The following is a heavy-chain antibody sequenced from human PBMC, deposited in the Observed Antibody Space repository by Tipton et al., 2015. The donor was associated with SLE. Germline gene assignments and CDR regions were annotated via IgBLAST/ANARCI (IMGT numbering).Heavy chain of an antibody. CDR3: ARDRVRGVIHY. J-gene: IGHJ4*02. V-gene: IGHV4-30-2*01. Sequence: TLSLTCAVSGGSIGSGGYSWNWIRQPPGKGLEWIGYVYHSGSAYYNPSLKSRVTISVDTSKNQFSLKLNSVTAADTATYFCARDRVRGVIHYWGQGTLVTVSS. D-gene: IGHD3-10*01. CDR1: GGSIGSGGYS. CDR2: VYHSGSA.